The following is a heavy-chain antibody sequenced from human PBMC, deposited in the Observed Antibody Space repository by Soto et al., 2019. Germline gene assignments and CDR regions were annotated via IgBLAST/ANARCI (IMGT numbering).Heavy chain of an antibody. J-gene: IGHJ4*02. Sequence: EVQLLESGGGLVQPGGSLRLSCAASGFTFSSYAMSWVRQAPGKGLEWVSAISGSGGSTYYADSVKGRFTISRDNSKNTLYLQMNSRRGEDTAVYYCAKDISEDIVVVVAATPDYWGQGTLVTVSS. CDR2: ISGSGGST. V-gene: IGHV3-23*01. CDR3: AKDISEDIVVVVAATPDY. D-gene: IGHD2-15*01. CDR1: GFTFSSYA.